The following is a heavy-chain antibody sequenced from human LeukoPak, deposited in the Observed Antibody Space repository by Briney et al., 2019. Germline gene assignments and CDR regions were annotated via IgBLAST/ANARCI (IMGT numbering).Heavy chain of an antibody. V-gene: IGHV4-4*07. CDR3: ARETTYYYYYYYMDV. J-gene: IGHJ6*03. CDR1: GGSFSGYY. CDR2: IYTSGST. D-gene: IGHD1-1*01. Sequence: PSETLSLTCAVYGGSFSGYYWSWIRQPAGKGLEWIGRIYTSGSTNYNPSLKSRVTISVDTSKNQFSLKLSSVTAADTAVYYCARETTYYYYYYYMDVWGKGTTVTVSS.